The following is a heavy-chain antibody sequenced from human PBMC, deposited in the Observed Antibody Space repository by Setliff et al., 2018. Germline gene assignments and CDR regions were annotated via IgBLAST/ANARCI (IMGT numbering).Heavy chain of an antibody. CDR1: GFTFSSYA. CDR3: AKSSGSSSSANLEY. CDR2: ITDDGGTT. V-gene: IGHV3-23*01. Sequence: GGSLRLSCVVSGFTFSSYAMTWVRHAPGKGLEWVSVITDDGGTTHYAGSVKGRFTIARDNSNSTLYLQMNSLRVEDTALYYCAKSSGSSSSANLEYLGPGTLVTVSS. D-gene: IGHD6-6*01. J-gene: IGHJ4*02.